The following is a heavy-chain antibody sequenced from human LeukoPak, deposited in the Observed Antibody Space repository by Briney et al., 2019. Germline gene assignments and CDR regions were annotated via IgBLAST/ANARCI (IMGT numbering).Heavy chain of an antibody. Sequence: ASVKVSCKASGYTFTGYYMHCVRQAPGQGLEWMGWINPNSGGTNYAQKFQGRVTMTRDTSISTAYMELSRLRSDDTAVYYCARGTASYYDFWSGYYTLDYWGQGTLVTVSS. CDR1: GYTFTGYY. CDR2: INPNSGGT. V-gene: IGHV1-2*02. CDR3: ARGTASYYDFWSGYYTLDY. D-gene: IGHD3-3*01. J-gene: IGHJ4*02.